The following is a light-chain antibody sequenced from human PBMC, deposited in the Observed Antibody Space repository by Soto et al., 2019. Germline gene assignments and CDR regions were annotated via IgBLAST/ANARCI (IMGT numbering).Light chain of an antibody. CDR3: QQRGNWPS. J-gene: IGKJ4*01. Sequence: EIVMTQSPATLSVSPGERATLSCRASQSVTSTHLAWYQQKPGQAPRLLIYDASNRATGIPARFSGSGSGTDFTLTISSLEPEDFAVYYCQQRGNWPSFGGGTKVDI. V-gene: IGKV3-11*01. CDR1: QSVTSTH. CDR2: DAS.